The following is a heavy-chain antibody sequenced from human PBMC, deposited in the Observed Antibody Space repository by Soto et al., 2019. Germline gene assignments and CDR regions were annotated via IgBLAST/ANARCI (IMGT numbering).Heavy chain of an antibody. J-gene: IGHJ4*02. CDR2: ISSSSSYT. CDR1: GFTFSDYY. CDR3: ARDLPGEATILGHYFDY. D-gene: IGHD5-12*01. V-gene: IGHV3-11*06. Sequence: PGGSLRLSCAASGFTFSDYYMSWIRQAPGKGLEWVSYISSSSSYTNYADSVKGRFTISRDNAKNSLYLQMNSLRAEDTAVYYCARDLPGEATILGHYFDYWGQGTLVTVSS.